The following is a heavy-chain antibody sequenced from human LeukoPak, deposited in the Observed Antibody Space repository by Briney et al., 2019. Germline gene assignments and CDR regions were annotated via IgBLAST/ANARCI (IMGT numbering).Heavy chain of an antibody. CDR1: RFSFSTYW. J-gene: IGHJ4*02. Sequence: PGGSLRLSCAASRFSFSTYWMSWVRQAPGKGLEWVANIKQDGSEEYYVDSVKGRFTISRDNAKNSLYLQMNSLRAEDTAVYYCARDPTIFGVVIVPDYWGQGTLVTVSS. CDR2: IKQDGSEE. CDR3: ARDPTIFGVVIVPDY. V-gene: IGHV3-7*01. D-gene: IGHD3-3*01.